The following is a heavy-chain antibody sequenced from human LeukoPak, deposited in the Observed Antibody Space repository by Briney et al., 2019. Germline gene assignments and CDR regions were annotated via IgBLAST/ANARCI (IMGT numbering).Heavy chain of an antibody. CDR1: GYTFSSYG. CDR2: ISAYNGNT. V-gene: IGHV1-18*01. J-gene: IGHJ4*02. Sequence: GASVKVSCKASGYTFSSYGISWVRQAPGQGLEWMGCISAYNGNTNYRQKLRGRVTMTTDTSTSTAYMDLRSLRSDDTAIYYCARDSPDGSGTYYNDSPDYWGQGALVTVSS. D-gene: IGHD3-10*01. CDR3: ARDSPDGSGTYYNDSPDY.